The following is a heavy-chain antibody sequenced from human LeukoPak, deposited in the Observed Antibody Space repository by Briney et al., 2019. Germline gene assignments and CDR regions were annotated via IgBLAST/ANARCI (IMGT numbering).Heavy chain of an antibody. CDR3: ASPYCSSTSCPPDYYYYGMDV. Sequence: ASVKVSCKASGYTFTSYDINWVRQAPGQGLEWMGRIIPILGIANYAQKFQGRVTITADKSTSTAYMELSSLRSEDTAVYYCASPYCSSTSCPPDYYYYGMDVWGQGTTVTVSS. D-gene: IGHD2-2*01. V-gene: IGHV1-69*04. CDR2: IIPILGIA. J-gene: IGHJ6*02. CDR1: GYTFTSYD.